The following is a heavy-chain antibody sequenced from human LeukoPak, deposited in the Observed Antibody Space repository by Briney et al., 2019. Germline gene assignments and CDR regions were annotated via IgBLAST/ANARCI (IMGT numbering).Heavy chain of an antibody. Sequence: ASVKVSCKASGFTFTSSTMQWVRQARGQRLEWIGWIVVGSGNTNYAQKFQERVTITRDMSTSTAYMELSSLRSEDTAVYYCAADLDYDILTGYGFDPWGQGTLVTVSS. CDR1: GFTFTSST. CDR2: IVVGSGNT. J-gene: IGHJ5*02. D-gene: IGHD3-9*01. V-gene: IGHV1-58*02. CDR3: AADLDYDILTGYGFDP.